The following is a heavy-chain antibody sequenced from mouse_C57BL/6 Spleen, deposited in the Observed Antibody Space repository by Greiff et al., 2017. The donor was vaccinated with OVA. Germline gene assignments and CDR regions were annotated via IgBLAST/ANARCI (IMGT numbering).Heavy chain of an antibody. J-gene: IGHJ3*01. D-gene: IGHD1-1*01. Sequence: VQLKESGAELVRPGASVKLSCTASGFNIKDDYMHWVKQRPEQALEWIGWIDPENGDTEYASKVQGKATITADTSSNTAYLQLSSLTSEDTAVYYCTTTTGSSSWFAYWGQGTLVTVSA. V-gene: IGHV14-4*01. CDR1: GFNIKDDY. CDR2: IDPENGDT. CDR3: TTTTGSSSWFAY.